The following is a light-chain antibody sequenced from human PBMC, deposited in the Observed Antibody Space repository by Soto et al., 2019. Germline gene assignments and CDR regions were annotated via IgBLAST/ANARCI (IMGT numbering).Light chain of an antibody. CDR1: SSDVGAYNY. Sequence: QSVLTQPRSVSGSPGQSVTISCTGTSSDVGAYNYVSRYQQHPGKAPKLMIYHVSKRPSGVPDRFSGSKSGNAASLTISGLQAEDEADYYCCTDAGTYKVFGTGTKVTVL. J-gene: IGLJ1*01. CDR2: HVS. V-gene: IGLV2-11*01. CDR3: CTDAGTYKV.